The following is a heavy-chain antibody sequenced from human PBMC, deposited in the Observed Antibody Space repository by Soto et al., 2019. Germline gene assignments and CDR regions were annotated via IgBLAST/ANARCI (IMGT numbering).Heavy chain of an antibody. CDR3: AHTYPPAFDI. CDR1: GFSLSTSKVG. J-gene: IGHJ3*02. CDR2: IYWDDDK. Sequence: QITLKESGPTLVKPTQTLMLTCTFSGFSLSTSKVGVGWVRQPPGKALEWLALIYWDDDKRYSPSLNNRLTITKDTSKNQVVLTMTNRDPVDTATYYCAHTYPPAFDIWGQGTMVTVSS. D-gene: IGHD3-16*01. V-gene: IGHV2-5*02.